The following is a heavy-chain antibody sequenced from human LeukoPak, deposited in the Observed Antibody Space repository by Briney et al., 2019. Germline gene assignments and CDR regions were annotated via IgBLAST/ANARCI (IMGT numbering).Heavy chain of an antibody. CDR1: GFTFTSSA. J-gene: IGHJ4*02. CDR2: IVVGSGNT. D-gene: IGHD4-17*01. CDR3: AAVGLHNLDYGDKVGYFDY. Sequence: SVKVSCKASGFTFTSSATQWVRQARGQRLEWIGWIVVGSGNTNYAQKFQERVTITRDMSTSTAYMELSSLRSEDTAVYYCAAVGLHNLDYGDKVGYFDYWGQGTLVTVSS. V-gene: IGHV1-58*02.